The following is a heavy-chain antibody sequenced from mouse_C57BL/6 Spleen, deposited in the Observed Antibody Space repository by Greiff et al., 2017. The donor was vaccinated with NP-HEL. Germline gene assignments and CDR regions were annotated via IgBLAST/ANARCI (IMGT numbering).Heavy chain of an antibody. CDR1: GYTFTSYT. J-gene: IGHJ2*01. CDR2: INPSTGYT. D-gene: IGHD3-2*01. Sequence: QVQLQQSGAELARPGASVKMSCKASGYTFTSYTMHWVKQRPGQGLEWIGYINPSTGYTTSNQKFKDKATLTADKSSSTAYMQLSSLTSEDSAVYYCAPLTDRGNYFDYWGQGTTLTVSS. V-gene: IGHV1-4*01. CDR3: APLTDRGNYFDY.